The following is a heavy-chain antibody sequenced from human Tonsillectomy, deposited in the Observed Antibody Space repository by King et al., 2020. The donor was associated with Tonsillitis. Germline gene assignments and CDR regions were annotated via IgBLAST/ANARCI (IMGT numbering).Heavy chain of an antibody. Sequence: VQLVESGGGLVQPGRSLRLSCTVSGFTFGDYDVNWVRQAPGKGLEWVGFIRSKAYGGTTEYAATVKGRFTISRDDSKSIAYLQMNSLKTADTAVYYCSRAGDYSNYEGAFDSGGQGTMVTVSS. V-gene: IGHV3-49*04. D-gene: IGHD4-11*01. CDR2: IRSKAYGGTT. J-gene: IGHJ3*02. CDR1: GFTFGDYD. CDR3: SRAGDYSNYEGAFDS.